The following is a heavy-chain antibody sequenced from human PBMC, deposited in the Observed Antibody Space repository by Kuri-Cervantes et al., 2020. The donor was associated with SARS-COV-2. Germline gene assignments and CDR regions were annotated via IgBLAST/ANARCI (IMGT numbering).Heavy chain of an antibody. D-gene: IGHD5-12*01. V-gene: IGHV4-34*01. CDR1: GGSFSGYY. J-gene: IGHJ4*02. CDR2: IYYSGST. CDR3: ARSGYDHYFDY. Sequence: GSLRLSCAVYGGSFSGYYWSWIRQPPGKGLEWIGSIYYSGSTYYNPSLKSRVTISVDTSKNQFSLKLSSVTAADTAVYYCARSGYDHYFDYWGQGTLVTVSS.